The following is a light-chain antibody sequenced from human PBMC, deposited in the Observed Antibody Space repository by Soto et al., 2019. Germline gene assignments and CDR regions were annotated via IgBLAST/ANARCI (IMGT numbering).Light chain of an antibody. V-gene: IGKV3-15*01. Sequence: ETVMTQSPATLSVSPGERATLSCRASQTIRSNLAWYQQKPGQAPRLLIYDVSTRATDIPARFSGSGSATEFTLTISSLQSEDFAVYYCQQYNNWPPVAFGQGTKLEIK. J-gene: IGKJ2*01. CDR3: QQYNNWPPVA. CDR2: DVS. CDR1: QTIRSN.